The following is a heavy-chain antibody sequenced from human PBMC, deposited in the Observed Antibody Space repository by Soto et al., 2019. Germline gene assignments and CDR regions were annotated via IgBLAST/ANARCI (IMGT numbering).Heavy chain of an antibody. D-gene: IGHD2-2*01. J-gene: IGHJ4*02. CDR1: GNSITIAIC. CDR3: ARGERQHQRDY. Sequence: PSDTLSTTSPFSGNSITIAICRSRARQPPGKGLEWIGEVHHSGNSNYNPSLKSRVIISVDKPKNQFSLNLSSVTDADTAVYYCARGERQHQRDYWGQGTLVTVS. CDR2: VHHSGNS. V-gene: IGHV4-4*02.